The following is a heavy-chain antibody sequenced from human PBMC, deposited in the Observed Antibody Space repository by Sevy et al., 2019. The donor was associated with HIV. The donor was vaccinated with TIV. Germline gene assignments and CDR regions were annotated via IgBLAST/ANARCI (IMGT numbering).Heavy chain of an antibody. Sequence: GGSLRLSCAASGFTFSSHWMHWVRQAPGKGLVWVSRLNGDGRSASYADFVKGRFTISRDNGKNTVYLQISSLTADDTAGYYCTRGRSGTYGWFDPWGQGTLVTVSS. J-gene: IGHJ5*02. V-gene: IGHV3-74*01. CDR1: GFTFSSHW. CDR3: TRGRSGTYGWFDP. CDR2: LNGDGRSA. D-gene: IGHD6-19*01.